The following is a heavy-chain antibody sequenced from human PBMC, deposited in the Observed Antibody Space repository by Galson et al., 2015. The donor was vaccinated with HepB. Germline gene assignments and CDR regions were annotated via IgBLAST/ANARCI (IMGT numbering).Heavy chain of an antibody. J-gene: IGHJ6*02. V-gene: IGHV3-23*01. Sequence: SLRLSCAASGFSFSIYGMNWVRQAPGRGLEWLSTISGSGASRYYADSVKGRFIISRDKSKNTLYLQMGSLRAEDTAVYYCAKKVEEYYYYGMDVWGQGTTVTVSS. CDR2: ISGSGASR. D-gene: IGHD6-6*01. CDR3: AKKVEEYYYYGMDV. CDR1: GFSFSIYG.